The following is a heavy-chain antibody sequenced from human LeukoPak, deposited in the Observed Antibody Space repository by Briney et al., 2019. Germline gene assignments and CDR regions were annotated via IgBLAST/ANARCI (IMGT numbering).Heavy chain of an antibody. Sequence: SETLSLTCAVYGGSFSGYYWSWIRQPPGKGLGWIGEINHSGSTNYNPSLKSRVTISVDTSKNQFSLKLSSVTAADTAVYYCARGTGVRKSIDYWGQGTLVTVSS. D-gene: IGHD3-10*01. CDR2: INHSGST. V-gene: IGHV4-34*01. CDR3: ARGTGVRKSIDY. CDR1: GGSFSGYY. J-gene: IGHJ4*02.